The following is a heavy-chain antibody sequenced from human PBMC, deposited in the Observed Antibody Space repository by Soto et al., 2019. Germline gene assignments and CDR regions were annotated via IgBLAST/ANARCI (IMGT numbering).Heavy chain of an antibody. CDR2: ISSSSSYI. CDR3: ATPKKDSYDFPVQPETDY. J-gene: IGHJ4*02. D-gene: IGHD5-18*01. Sequence: EVQLVESGGGLVKPGGSLRLSCAASGFTFSSYSMNWVRQAPGKGLEWVSSISSSSSYIYYADSVKGRFTISRDNAKNLLYLQMNSLRAEDTAVYYCATPKKDSYDFPVQPETDYWGQGTLVTVSS. V-gene: IGHV3-21*01. CDR1: GFTFSSYS.